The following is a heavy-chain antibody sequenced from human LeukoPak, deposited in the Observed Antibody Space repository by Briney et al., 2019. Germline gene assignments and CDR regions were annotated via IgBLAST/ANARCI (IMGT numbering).Heavy chain of an antibody. CDR3: ARETLYSSGWKFDY. CDR2: IYTSGRT. D-gene: IGHD6-19*01. CDR1: GCSISNQY. J-gene: IGHJ4*02. V-gene: IGHV4-4*07. Sequence: PSETLSLTCTVSGCSISNQYWSWIRQPAGKGLEWIGRIYTSGRTNFNPSLKSRITISVDESTNQFSLKLTSVTAADTAVYFCARETLYSSGWKFDYWGQGTQVAVSS.